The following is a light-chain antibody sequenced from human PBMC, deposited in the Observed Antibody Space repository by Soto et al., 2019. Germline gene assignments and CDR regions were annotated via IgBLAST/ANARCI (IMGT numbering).Light chain of an antibody. CDR3: SSYGGSTNLV. CDR2: EVS. J-gene: IGLJ2*01. V-gene: IGLV2-8*01. CDR1: SSDVGGYSY. Sequence: QSALTQPPSASGSPGQSVTISCTGASSDVGGYSYVSWYQQHPGKAPKLMIYEVSKRPSGVHDRFSGAKSGNTASLTVSGLQAEDEGDYYCSSYGGSTNLVFGGGTKLTFL.